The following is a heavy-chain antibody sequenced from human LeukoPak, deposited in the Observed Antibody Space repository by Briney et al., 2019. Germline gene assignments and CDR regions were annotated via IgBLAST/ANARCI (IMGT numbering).Heavy chain of an antibody. CDR3: AREGSYGANGMDV. CDR2: ISGSGGST. V-gene: IGHV3-23*01. Sequence: GGSLRLSCAASGFTFSSYAMSWVRQAPGKGLEWVSAISGSGGSTYYADSVKGRFTISRDNAKNSLYLQMNSLRAEDTAVYYCAREGSYGANGMDVWGQGTTVTASS. D-gene: IGHD5-18*01. CDR1: GFTFSSYA. J-gene: IGHJ6*02.